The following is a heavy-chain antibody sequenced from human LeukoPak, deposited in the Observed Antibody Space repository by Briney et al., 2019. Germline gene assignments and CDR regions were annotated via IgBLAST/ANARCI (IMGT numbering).Heavy chain of an antibody. Sequence: PGGSLRLSCAASGFTFNYGLHWVRQAPGKGLDWVAFILFDGSYKYYADSVKGRFTISRDNSKNTLYLQMNSLRAEDTAVYYCARVSDGSGSHTDYWGQGTLVTVSS. J-gene: IGHJ4*02. CDR2: ILFDGSYK. CDR3: ARVSDGSGSHTDY. V-gene: IGHV3-30*02. CDR1: GFTFNYG. D-gene: IGHD3-10*01.